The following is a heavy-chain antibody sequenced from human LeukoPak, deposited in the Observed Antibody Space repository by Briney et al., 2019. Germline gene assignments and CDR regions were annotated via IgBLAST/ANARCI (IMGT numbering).Heavy chain of an antibody. CDR3: ASTLAGRVDY. CDR2: IYYSGST. V-gene: IGHV4-39*01. D-gene: IGHD6-19*01. CDR1: GGSISSSSYY. Sequence: SETLSLTCTVSGGSISSSSYYWGWSRQPPGKGLEWIGSIYYSGSTYYNPSLKSRVTISVDTSKNQFSLKLSSVTAADTAVYYCASTLAGRVDYWGQGTLVTVSS. J-gene: IGHJ4*02.